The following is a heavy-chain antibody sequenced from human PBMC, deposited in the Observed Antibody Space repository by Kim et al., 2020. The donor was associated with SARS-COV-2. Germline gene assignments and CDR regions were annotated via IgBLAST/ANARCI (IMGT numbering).Heavy chain of an antibody. Sequence: SVKVSCKSLGDTFTTYGINWVRQAPGQGLEWVGGIVPVFRPATYSPKFRGRVTITAAESTQTTYLELDSLRSDDTAIYYCAKEGPDAMAGTNRRMDIWGQGTAVTVSS. CDR1: GDTFTTYG. CDR2: IVPVFRPA. CDR3: AKEGPDAMAGTNRRMDI. D-gene: IGHD2-2*01. V-gene: IGHV1-69*13. J-gene: IGHJ6*02.